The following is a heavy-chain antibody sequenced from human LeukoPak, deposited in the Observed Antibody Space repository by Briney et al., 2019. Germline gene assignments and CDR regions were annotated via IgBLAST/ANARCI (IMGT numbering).Heavy chain of an antibody. D-gene: IGHD5-24*01. V-gene: IGHV1-18*01. CDR1: GYTFTSYG. Sequence: ASVKVSCKASGYTFTSYGISWVRQAPGQGLEWMGWISAYNGNTNYAQKLQGRVTMTTDTSTSTAYMELRSLRSDDAAVYYCARFDAGRDGYKADYYYYGMDVWGQGTTVTVSS. CDR2: ISAYNGNT. CDR3: ARFDAGRDGYKADYYYYGMDV. J-gene: IGHJ6*02.